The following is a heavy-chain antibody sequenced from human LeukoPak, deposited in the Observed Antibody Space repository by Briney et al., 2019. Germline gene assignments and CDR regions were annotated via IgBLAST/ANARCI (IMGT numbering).Heavy chain of an antibody. V-gene: IGHV4-39*01. CDR2: IYYSGNT. Sequence: SETLSLTCTVSGGSISSSSYYWGWIRQPPGKGLEWIGSIYYSGNTYYNASLKSQVSISIDTSKNQFSLRLTSVTAADTAVYYCARQTGSGLFILPGGQGTLVTVSS. CDR1: GGSISSSSYY. CDR3: ARQTGSGLFILP. D-gene: IGHD3/OR15-3a*01. J-gene: IGHJ4*02.